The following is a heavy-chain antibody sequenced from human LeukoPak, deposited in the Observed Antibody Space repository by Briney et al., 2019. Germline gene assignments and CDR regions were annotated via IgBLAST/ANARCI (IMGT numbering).Heavy chain of an antibody. J-gene: IGHJ6*03. CDR2: IGGRGGST. D-gene: IGHD3-3*02. V-gene: IGHV3-23*01. CDR1: GFTFSSYA. Sequence: GGSLRLSCAASGFTFSSYAMSWVRQAPGKGLEWVSAIGGRGGSTYYADSVKGRFTISRDNSKNTLYLQMNSLRAEDTAVYYCAKSISRPYYMDVWGKGTTVTVSS. CDR3: AKSISRPYYMDV.